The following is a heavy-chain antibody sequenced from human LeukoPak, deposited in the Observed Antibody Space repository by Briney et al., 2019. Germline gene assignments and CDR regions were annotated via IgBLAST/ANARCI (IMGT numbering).Heavy chain of an antibody. CDR1: GFTFSNYA. CDR3: AKQNGSYDY. Sequence: GGSLRLSCAASGFTFSNYAMSWVRQAPGKGLEWVSVIYSGGSTYYADSVKGRFTISRDNSKNTLYLQMNSLRAEDTAVYYCAKQNGSYDYWGQGTLVTVSS. CDR2: IYSGGST. V-gene: IGHV3-23*03. J-gene: IGHJ4*02. D-gene: IGHD1-26*01.